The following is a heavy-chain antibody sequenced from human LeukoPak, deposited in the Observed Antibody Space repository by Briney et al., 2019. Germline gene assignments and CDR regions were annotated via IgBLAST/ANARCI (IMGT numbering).Heavy chain of an antibody. J-gene: IGHJ4*02. CDR2: IIPIVGST. D-gene: IGHD4-23*01. Sequence: VASVKVSCKTSGDTFSSYGISWVRQALGQGPEWMGRIIPIVGSTNYAEKLQGRVTITADKSTSTVYMELSSLRSEDTAVYYCARHYGGLDDYWGQGTLIIVSS. CDR3: ARHYGGLDDY. CDR1: GDTFSSYG. V-gene: IGHV1-69*04.